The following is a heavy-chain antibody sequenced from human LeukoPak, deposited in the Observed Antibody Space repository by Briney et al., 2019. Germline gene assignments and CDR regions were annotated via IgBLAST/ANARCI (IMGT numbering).Heavy chain of an antibody. V-gene: IGHV4-39*01. CDR3: ARDTGGYSSFDY. CDR1: RGSISSSSYY. Sequence: PSETLSLTSTVSRGSISSSSYYWGWLRRPPGKGLEWNATVYYSGSTYYNPSLRSRVTISVDTSKNQFSLKLSSVTAADTAVYYCARDTGGYSSFDYWGQGTLVTVSS. J-gene: IGHJ4*02. CDR2: VYYSGST. D-gene: IGHD2-8*02.